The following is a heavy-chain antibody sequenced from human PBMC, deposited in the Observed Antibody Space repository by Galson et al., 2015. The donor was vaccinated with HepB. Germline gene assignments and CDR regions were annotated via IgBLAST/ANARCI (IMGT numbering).Heavy chain of an antibody. V-gene: IGHV3-66*01. J-gene: IGHJ3*02. CDR1: GFTVSSNY. D-gene: IGHD3-9*01. Sequence: SLRLSCAASGFTVSSNYMSWVRQAPGKGLEWVSVIYSGGSTYYADSVKGRFTISRDNSKNTLYLQMNSLRAEDTAVYYCARRPGLRYFDWTTQSPGGAFDIWGQGTMVTVSS. CDR3: ARRPGLRYFDWTTQSPGGAFDI. CDR2: IYSGGST.